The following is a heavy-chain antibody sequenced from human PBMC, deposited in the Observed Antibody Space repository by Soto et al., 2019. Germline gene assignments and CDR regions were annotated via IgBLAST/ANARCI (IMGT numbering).Heavy chain of an antibody. Sequence: GGSLRLSCAASGVDFSSEVMCWVRQAPGKGLEWVSSISGSGRTIYHADSMRGRFAISRDNSKNSLYLQLNDLRADDTAVYYCAKVGPSYYYGMDVWGQGTTVTVSS. V-gene: IGHV3-23*01. CDR3: AKVGPSYYYGMDV. D-gene: IGHD1-26*01. CDR2: ISGSGRTI. J-gene: IGHJ6*02. CDR1: GVDFSSEV.